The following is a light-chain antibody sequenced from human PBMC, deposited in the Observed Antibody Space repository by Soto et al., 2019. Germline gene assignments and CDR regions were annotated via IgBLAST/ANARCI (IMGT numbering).Light chain of an antibody. CDR2: AAS. V-gene: IGKV1-39*01. CDR1: QSIRTF. J-gene: IGKJ5*01. Sequence: DIQMTQSPSSLSASVGERVTITCRASQSIRTFLNWYQQKPGKAPKLLIYAASSLESGVPSRFSGSGSGTGFTLTISSLQPEDFATYHCQQSYITPVTFGQGTRLEIK. CDR3: QQSYITPVT.